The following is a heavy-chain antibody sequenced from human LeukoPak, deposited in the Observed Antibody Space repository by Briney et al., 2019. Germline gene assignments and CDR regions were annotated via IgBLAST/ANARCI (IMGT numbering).Heavy chain of an antibody. D-gene: IGHD1-1*01. CDR1: GGSFSGYY. CDR3: ARSQSPTTDAFDI. V-gene: IGHV4-34*01. Sequence: SETLSLTCAVYGGSFSGYYWSWIRQPPGKGLEWIGEINHSGSTNYNPSLKSRVTISVDTSKNQFSLKLSSVTAADTAVYYCARSQSPTTDAFDIWGQGTMVTVSS. J-gene: IGHJ3*02. CDR2: INHSGST.